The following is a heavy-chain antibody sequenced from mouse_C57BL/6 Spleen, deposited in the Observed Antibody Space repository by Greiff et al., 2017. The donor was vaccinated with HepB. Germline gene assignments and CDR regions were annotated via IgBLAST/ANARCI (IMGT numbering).Heavy chain of an antibody. CDR2: IWRGGST. J-gene: IGHJ4*01. D-gene: IGHD4-1*01. V-gene: IGHV2-5*01. CDR3: AKNGELTYAMDY. Sequence: VQLQQSGPGLVQPSQSLSITCTASGFSLTSYGVHWVRQSPGKGLEWLGVIWRGGSTDYNAAFMSRLSITKDNSKSQVFFKMNSLQADDTAIYYCAKNGELTYAMDYWGQGTSVTVSS. CDR1: GFSLTSYG.